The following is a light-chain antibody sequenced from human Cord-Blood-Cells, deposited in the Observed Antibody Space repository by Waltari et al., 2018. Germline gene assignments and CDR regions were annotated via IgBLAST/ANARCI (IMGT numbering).Light chain of an antibody. V-gene: IGLV2-14*01. CDR2: EVS. CDR3: SSYTSSSTWV. J-gene: IGLJ3*02. Sequence: QSALTQPASVSGSPGQSITISCTGTSSDVGGYNYVSWYQQHPGKAPKLMIYEVSDRPSGASNRFSGSKAGNTASRTISGLQAEDEADYYCSSYTSSSTWVFGGGTKLTDL. CDR1: SSDVGGYNY.